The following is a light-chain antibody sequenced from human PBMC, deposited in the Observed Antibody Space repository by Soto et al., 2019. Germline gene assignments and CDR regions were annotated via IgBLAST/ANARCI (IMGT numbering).Light chain of an antibody. Sequence: QSVLTQPPSVSGTPGQRVSISCSGSNSNIGSNVVAWYRHLPGTAPKRLIYFNDQRLSGVPDRISGSKSGTSASLAISGLQSEDEAEYYCVAWDDSLRGRVFGGGTKLTVL. V-gene: IGLV1-44*01. CDR1: NSNIGSNV. CDR2: FND. CDR3: VAWDDSLRGRV. J-gene: IGLJ3*02.